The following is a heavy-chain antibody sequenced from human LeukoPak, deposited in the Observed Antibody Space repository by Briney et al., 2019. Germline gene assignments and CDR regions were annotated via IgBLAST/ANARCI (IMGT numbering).Heavy chain of an antibody. D-gene: IGHD2-21*02. CDR3: TRGKPETVFDY. Sequence: SETLSXXCTVYGGSXXXXXXXWIRQPPGXXXEWVGEINHGGSTXXXPSLKSRVXISVDTSKNQFSLKLTSVTAADTAVYYCTRGKPETVFDYWGQGTLVTVSS. CDR2: INHGGST. J-gene: IGHJ4*02. V-gene: IGHV4-34*01. CDR1: GGSXXXXX.